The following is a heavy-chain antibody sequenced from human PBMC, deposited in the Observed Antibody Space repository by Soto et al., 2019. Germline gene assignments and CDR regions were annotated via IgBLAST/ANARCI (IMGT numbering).Heavy chain of an antibody. Sequence: GESLKISCKGSGYSFSSYCISWVRQMPGKGLEWMARIDPSDSYTNYSPSFQGHVTISADKSISTAYLQWSSLKASDTVMYYCARLYCSGGSCLMDVWGQGTTVTVSS. CDR3: ARLYCSGGSCLMDV. J-gene: IGHJ6*02. D-gene: IGHD2-15*01. CDR1: GYSFSSYC. CDR2: IDPSDSYT. V-gene: IGHV5-10-1*01.